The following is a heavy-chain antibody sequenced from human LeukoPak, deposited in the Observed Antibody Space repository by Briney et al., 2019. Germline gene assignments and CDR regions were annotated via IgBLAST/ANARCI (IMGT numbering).Heavy chain of an antibody. V-gene: IGHV1-2*02. Sequence: GASVTVSCKASGYTFTGYYMHWVRQAPGQGLEWIGWINPNSGGTNYAQKFQGRVTMTRDTSISAAYMELSRLRSDDTAVYYCASHSSWYFAFDIWGQGTMVTVSS. CDR3: ASHSSWYFAFDI. D-gene: IGHD6-13*01. CDR2: INPNSGGT. CDR1: GYTFTGYY. J-gene: IGHJ3*02.